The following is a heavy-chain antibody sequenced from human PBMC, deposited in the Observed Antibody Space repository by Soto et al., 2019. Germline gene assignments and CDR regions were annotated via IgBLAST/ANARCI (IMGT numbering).Heavy chain of an antibody. Sequence: EVQLVESGGGLVKPGGSLRLSCAASGFSLSDYSMNWIRQAPGKGLEWVASISSSSSFIHYAESMKGRFTISRDNAKNSLYLQTNSLSAEDTAVYYCAGSSDDGRDNWGQGTLVTVSS. CDR3: AGSSDDGRDN. V-gene: IGHV3-21*01. D-gene: IGHD1-26*01. CDR2: ISSSSSFI. CDR1: GFSLSDYS. J-gene: IGHJ4*02.